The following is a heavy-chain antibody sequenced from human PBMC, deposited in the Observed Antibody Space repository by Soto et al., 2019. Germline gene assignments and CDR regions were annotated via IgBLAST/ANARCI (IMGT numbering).Heavy chain of an antibody. J-gene: IGHJ4*02. CDR1: GGSFSGYY. V-gene: IGHV4-34*01. CDR3: ARGPHHVPPPSHYFDY. CDR2: INHSGGT. D-gene: IGHD3-16*01. Sequence: SETLSLTCAVYGGSFSGYYWSWIRQPPGKGLEWIGEINHSGGTNYNPSLKSRVTISVDTSKNQFSLKLSSVTAADTAVYYCARGPHHVPPPSHYFDYWGQGTLVTVSS.